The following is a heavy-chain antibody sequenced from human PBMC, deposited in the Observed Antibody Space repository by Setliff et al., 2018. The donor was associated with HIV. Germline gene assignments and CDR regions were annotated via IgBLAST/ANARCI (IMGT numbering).Heavy chain of an antibody. CDR1: GFTVSTYY. J-gene: IGHJ4*02. V-gene: IGHV3-66*02. D-gene: IGHD3-10*01. CDR2: IYSGGDT. CDR3: ARVRLYNNALDY. Sequence: PGESLNISCAASGFTVSTYYMSWVRQAPGKGLEWISTIYSGGDTYHADSVKGRVTLSRDNSKNTLYLQMNSLRPEDTAVYYCARVRLYNNALDYWGQGTLVTVSS.